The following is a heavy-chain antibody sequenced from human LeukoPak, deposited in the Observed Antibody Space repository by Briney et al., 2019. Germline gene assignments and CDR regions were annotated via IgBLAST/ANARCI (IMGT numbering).Heavy chain of an antibody. CDR2: INPNSGGT. CDR1: GYTFTGYY. CDR3: ARVYQYYDFWSGYLPIFDY. Sequence: ASVKVSCKASGYTFTGYYMHWVRQAPGQGLEWMGWINPNSGGTNYAQKFQGRVTMTRDTSISTAYMELSRLGSDDTAVYYCARVYQYYDFWSGYLPIFDYWGQGTLVTVSS. V-gene: IGHV1-2*02. D-gene: IGHD3-3*01. J-gene: IGHJ4*02.